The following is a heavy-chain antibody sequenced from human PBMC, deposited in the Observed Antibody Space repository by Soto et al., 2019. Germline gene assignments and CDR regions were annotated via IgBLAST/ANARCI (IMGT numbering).Heavy chain of an antibody. CDR2: IYYTGNT. Sequence: PSETLSLTCTVSGASIGNSSLYWVWVPQATGRGLDWIVNIYYTGNTYYNPSLKSRVTMSIYTTKNEYSLKLNSVTAADTAVYYCAKFVVPATRPTDFDYWGQGTLVTVSS. V-gene: IGHV4-39*01. J-gene: IGHJ4*02. D-gene: IGHD2-15*01. CDR3: AKFVVPATRPTDFDY. CDR1: GASIGNSSLY.